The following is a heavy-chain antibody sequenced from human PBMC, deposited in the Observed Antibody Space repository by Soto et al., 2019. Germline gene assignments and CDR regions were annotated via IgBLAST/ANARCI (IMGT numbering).Heavy chain of an antibody. CDR2: MNPNSGNT. J-gene: IGHJ4*02. V-gene: IGHV1-8*01. Sequence: VTGWDRASISTFTGYYINWVRPATGQGLEWMGWMNPNSGNTGYAQKFQGRVTMTRNTSISTAYMELSSLRSEATAVYYWARTLLGDNVDSWGRGPVVTV. D-gene: IGHD3-16*01. CDR1: ISTFTGYY. CDR3: ARTLLGDNVDS.